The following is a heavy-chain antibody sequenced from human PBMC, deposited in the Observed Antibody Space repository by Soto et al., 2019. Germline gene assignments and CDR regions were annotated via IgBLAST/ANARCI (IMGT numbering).Heavy chain of an antibody. V-gene: IGHV1-46*01. CDR2: INPSGGST. D-gene: IGHD1-26*01. J-gene: IGHJ4*02. CDR1: GYTFTSYY. Sequence: QVQLVQSGAEVKKPGASVKVSYKASGYTFTSYYMHWVRQAPGQGLEWMGIINPSGGSTSYAQKFQGRVTMTRDTSTSTVYMELSSLRSEDTAVYYCARVYLKQWEPFDWGQGTLVTVSS. CDR3: ARVYLKQWEPFD.